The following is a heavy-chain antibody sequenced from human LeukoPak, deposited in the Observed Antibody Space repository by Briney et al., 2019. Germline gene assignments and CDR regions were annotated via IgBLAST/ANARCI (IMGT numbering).Heavy chain of an antibody. CDR1: GYTFTSYD. Sequence: ASVKVSCKASGYTFTSYDINWVRQATGLGLEWMGWMNPNSGNTGYAQKFQGRVTITRNTSISTAYMELSRLRSDDTAVYYCARVGRIAARPYFDYWGQGTLVTVSS. CDR2: MNPNSGNT. V-gene: IGHV1-8*03. J-gene: IGHJ4*02. D-gene: IGHD6-6*01. CDR3: ARVGRIAARPYFDY.